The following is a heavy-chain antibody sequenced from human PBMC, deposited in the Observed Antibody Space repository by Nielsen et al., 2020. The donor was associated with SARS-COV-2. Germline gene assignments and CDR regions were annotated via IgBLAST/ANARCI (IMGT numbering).Heavy chain of an antibody. CDR2: IYPGDSDT. CDR3: ARISVTTKSPDAFHI. CDR1: GYTFTSYW. V-gene: IGHV5-51*01. Sequence: GESLKISCKGSGYTFTSYWLGWVRQMPGKGLEWMGIIYPGDSDTMYSPSFQGQVTISADKSISTAYLQWSSLKASDTAMYYCARISVTTKSPDAFHIWGQGTMVTVSS. J-gene: IGHJ3*02. D-gene: IGHD4-17*01.